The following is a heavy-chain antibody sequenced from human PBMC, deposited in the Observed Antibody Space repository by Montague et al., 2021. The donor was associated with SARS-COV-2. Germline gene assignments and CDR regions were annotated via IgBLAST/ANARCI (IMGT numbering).Heavy chain of an antibody. CDR1: GDSVSSNNAA. Sequence: CAISGDSVSSNNAAWNWIRQSPSRGLEWLGRTCYRSEWYFDYAISLRGRITINPDTSKNQFPLQLDSVTLDDTAVYYCARYSYSGTYFGLNDAFDIWGQGTLVTASS. CDR2: TCYRSEWYF. J-gene: IGHJ3*02. V-gene: IGHV6-1*01. CDR3: ARYSYSGTYFGLNDAFDI. D-gene: IGHD1-26*01.